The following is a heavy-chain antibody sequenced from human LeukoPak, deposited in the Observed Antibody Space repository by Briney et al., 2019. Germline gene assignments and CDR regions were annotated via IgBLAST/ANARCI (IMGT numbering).Heavy chain of an antibody. J-gene: IGHJ3*02. Sequence: SETLSLTCAVYGGSFSGYYWSWIRQPPGEGLEWIGEINHSGSTNYNPSLKSRVTKSVDTSKNQFSLKLSCVTAADTAVYYCARRTTRVYGVTRCASDIWGQGTMVTVSS. CDR1: GGSFSGYY. CDR3: ARRTTRVYGVTRCASDI. D-gene: IGHD4-17*01. V-gene: IGHV4-34*01. CDR2: INHSGST.